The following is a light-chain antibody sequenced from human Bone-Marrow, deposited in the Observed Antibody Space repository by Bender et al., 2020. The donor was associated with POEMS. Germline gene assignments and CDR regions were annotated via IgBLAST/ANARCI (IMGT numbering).Light chain of an antibody. CDR3: AAWDAGLSGGV. Sequence: QSVLTQPPSASGTPGQRVTISCSGSNSNIGTNAVNWYQQFLGTAPKLLIYSDNQRPSGVPDRFYAVKSGTSASLAISGLQSEDGADYYCAAWDAGLSGGVFGGGTKLTVL. CDR1: NSNIGTNA. CDR2: SDN. V-gene: IGLV1-44*01. J-gene: IGLJ3*02.